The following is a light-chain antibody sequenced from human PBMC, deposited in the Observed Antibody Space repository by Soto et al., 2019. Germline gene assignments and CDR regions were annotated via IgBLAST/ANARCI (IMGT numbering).Light chain of an antibody. CDR3: QQYESYPMT. CDR2: KAS. V-gene: IGKV1-5*03. J-gene: IGKJ4*01. Sequence: DSQMTQYPSTLSASVGDRVTITCRASQSISSWLAWYQQKPGKAPKLLISKASTLHNGVPPRFSGSGSGTEFTLIISSLQPDDFATYYCQQYESYPMTFGGGTKVEIK. CDR1: QSISSW.